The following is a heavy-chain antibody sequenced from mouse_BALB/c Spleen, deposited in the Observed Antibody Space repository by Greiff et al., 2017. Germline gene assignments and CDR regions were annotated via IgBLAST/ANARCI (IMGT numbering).Heavy chain of an antibody. CDR1: GFTFSSFG. D-gene: IGHD1-1*02. CDR2: ISSGSSTI. J-gene: IGHJ1*01. CDR3: ARGTYYGRCDD. V-gene: IGHV5-17*02. Sequence: EVKLEESGGGLVQPGGSRKLSCAASGFTFSSFGMHWVRQAPEKGLEWVAYISSGSSTIYYADTVKGRYTISRDNPKNTLFLQMTSLRSEDSAVYYCARGTYYGRCDDWGAGTTVTVSA.